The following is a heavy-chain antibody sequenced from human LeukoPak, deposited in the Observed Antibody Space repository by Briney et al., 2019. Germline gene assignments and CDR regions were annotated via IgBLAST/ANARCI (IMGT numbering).Heavy chain of an antibody. J-gene: IGHJ5*02. Sequence: SQTLSLTCAVSGGSISSGGYSWSWLRQPPGKDLEWIGYIYHSGSTNYNPSLKSRVTISVDTSKNQFSLKLSSVTAADTAVYYCARDGIIAAAVGFDPWGQGTLVTVSS. V-gene: IGHV4-30-2*01. D-gene: IGHD6-13*01. CDR3: ARDGIIAAAVGFDP. CDR1: GGSISSGGYS. CDR2: IYHSGST.